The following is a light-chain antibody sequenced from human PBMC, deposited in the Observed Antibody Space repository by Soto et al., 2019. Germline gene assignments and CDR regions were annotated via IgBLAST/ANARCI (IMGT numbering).Light chain of an antibody. Sequence: DIQMTQSPSSLSASVGDRVTITCRASQSISSYLNWYQQKPGKAPKLLIYAASSLQSGVPSRFSGSGSGTDFTLTISSLXPXDXATYXCXQSYITPFTFGQGTKLDIK. CDR1: QSISSY. V-gene: IGKV1-39*01. CDR3: XQSYITPFT. J-gene: IGKJ2*01. CDR2: AAS.